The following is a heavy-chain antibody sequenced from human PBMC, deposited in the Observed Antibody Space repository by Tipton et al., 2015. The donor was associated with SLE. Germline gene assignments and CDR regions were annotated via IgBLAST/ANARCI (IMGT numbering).Heavy chain of an antibody. V-gene: IGHV3-48*03. J-gene: IGHJ4*02. CDR3: ARARRGPKVVPLDY. Sequence: SLRLSCAASGFTFSSYEMNWVRQAPGKGLEWVSYISSSGSTIYYADSVKGRFTISRDNAKNSLYLQMNSLRAEDTAVYYCARARRGPKVVPLDYWGQGTLVTVSS. D-gene: IGHD4-23*01. CDR2: ISSSGSTI. CDR1: GFTFSSYE.